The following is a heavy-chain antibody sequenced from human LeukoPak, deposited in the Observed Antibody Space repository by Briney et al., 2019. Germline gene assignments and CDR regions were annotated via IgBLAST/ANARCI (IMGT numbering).Heavy chain of an antibody. CDR3: ANCRGGGDCSPWGWDY. J-gene: IGHJ4*02. D-gene: IGHD2-21*02. CDR2: IKQDGSEK. CDR1: GFNLCWYW. Sequence: GGALRLSCAGSGFNLCWYWMSWVGQGPGEGVDGGGNIKQDGSEKYYVDSVKGRFTISRDNGKNSLYLQMNSLRAEDTAVYYCANCRGGGDCSPWGWDYRGQGTLVTVSS. V-gene: IGHV3-7*01.